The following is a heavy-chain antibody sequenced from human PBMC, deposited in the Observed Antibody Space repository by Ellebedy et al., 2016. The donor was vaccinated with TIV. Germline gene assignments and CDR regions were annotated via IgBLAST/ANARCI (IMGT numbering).Heavy chain of an antibody. CDR3: ARVSGSYYKSSSSAYFDY. D-gene: IGHD1-26*01. J-gene: IGHJ4*02. CDR1: GYTFTSYG. Sequence: AASVKVSCKASGYTFTSYGINWVRQAPGQGLEWMGWISAYNGNKNYAQNLQGRVTMTTDTSTSTAFMDLRSLRSDDTAVYYCARVSGSYYKSSSSAYFDYWGQGTLVTVSS. CDR2: ISAYNGNK. V-gene: IGHV1-18*01.